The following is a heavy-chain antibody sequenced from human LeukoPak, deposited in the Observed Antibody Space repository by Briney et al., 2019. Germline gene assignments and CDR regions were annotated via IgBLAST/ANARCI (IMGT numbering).Heavy chain of an antibody. V-gene: IGHV4-30-4*01. CDR2: IYYSRST. J-gene: IGHJ4*02. D-gene: IGHD3-3*01. CDR3: ARGLDDFWSGYYIDY. Sequence: SQTLSLTCTVSGGSISSGDYYWSWIRQPPGMGLEGIGYIYYSRSTYYNPSLKSRVTISVDTSKNQFSLKLSSVTAADTAVYYCARGLDDFWSGYYIDYWGQGTLVTVSS. CDR1: GGSISSGDYY.